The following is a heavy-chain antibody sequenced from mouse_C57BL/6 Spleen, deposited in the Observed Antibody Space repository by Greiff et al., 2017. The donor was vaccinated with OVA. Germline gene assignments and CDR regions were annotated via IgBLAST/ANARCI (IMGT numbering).Heavy chain of an antibody. J-gene: IGHJ2*01. V-gene: IGHV1-72*01. CDR3: GTEAFYFGY. Sequence: QVQLQQPGAELVKPGASVKLSCKASGYTFTSYWMHWVKQRPGRGLEWIGSIDPKSGGTKYNEKFKSKATLTVDKPSSTAYMQLSSLTSEDSAVYYCGTEAFYFGYWGQGTTLTVSS. CDR2: IDPKSGGT. CDR1: GYTFTSYW.